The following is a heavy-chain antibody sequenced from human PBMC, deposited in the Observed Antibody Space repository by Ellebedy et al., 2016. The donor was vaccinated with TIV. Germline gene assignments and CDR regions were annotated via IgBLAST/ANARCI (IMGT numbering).Heavy chain of an antibody. D-gene: IGHD6-13*01. Sequence: GESLKISXATSGFTFSNYDMNWVRQAPGKGLEWVSFISSGSSIISYADSVKGRFTISRDNAKNSLYLQMNSLRAEDTAVYYCARDSRSLPYWGQGTLVTVSS. CDR2: ISSGSSII. V-gene: IGHV3-48*04. J-gene: IGHJ4*02. CDR1: GFTFSNYD. CDR3: ARDSRSLPY.